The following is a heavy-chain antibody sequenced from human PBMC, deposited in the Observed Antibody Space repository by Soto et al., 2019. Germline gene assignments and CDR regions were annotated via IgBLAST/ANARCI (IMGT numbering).Heavy chain of an antibody. Sequence: GGSLRLSCVASGFTFSSYAMSWVRQAPGKGLEWVSAISGSGGSTYYADSVKGRFTISRDNSKNTLYLQMNSLRAEDTAVYYCAKDGTRGYSGYFDYWGQGTLVTVSS. V-gene: IGHV3-23*01. J-gene: IGHJ4*02. CDR3: AKDGTRGYSGYFDY. CDR2: ISGSGGST. CDR1: GFTFSSYA. D-gene: IGHD5-12*01.